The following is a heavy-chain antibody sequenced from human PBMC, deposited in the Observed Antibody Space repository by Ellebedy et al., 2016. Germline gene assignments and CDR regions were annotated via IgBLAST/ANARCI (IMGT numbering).Heavy chain of an antibody. CDR1: GFTVSTNY. J-gene: IGHJ3*02. CDR2: ISYDGSKN. Sequence: GGSLRLSCAASGFTVSTNYMKWVRQAPGKGLEWVAVISYDGSKNYYADSVKGRFTISRDNSKNTLFLQMNSLRAEDTAVYYCATSFTMVRADAFDIWGQGTMVTVSS. D-gene: IGHD3-10*01. V-gene: IGHV3-30*03. CDR3: ATSFTMVRADAFDI.